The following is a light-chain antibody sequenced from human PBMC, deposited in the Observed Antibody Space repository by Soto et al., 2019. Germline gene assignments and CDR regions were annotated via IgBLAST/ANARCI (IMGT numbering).Light chain of an antibody. J-gene: IGKJ1*01. CDR3: QQYNSWT. Sequence: DIQMTQSPSTLSASVGDRVTITCRASQSISSWLAWYQQKPGKAPKLLIYKASSLESGVPSRVSGSGSGTEFTLTIISLQPDDFATYYCQQYNSWTFGQGTKVEIK. CDR1: QSISSW. CDR2: KAS. V-gene: IGKV1-5*03.